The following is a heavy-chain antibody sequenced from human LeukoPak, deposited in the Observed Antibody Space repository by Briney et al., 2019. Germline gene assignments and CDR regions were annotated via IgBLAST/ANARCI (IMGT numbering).Heavy chain of an antibody. J-gene: IGHJ6*03. CDR1: GFTFSTYS. D-gene: IGHD3-16*01. Sequence: PGGSLRLSCAASGFTFSTYSMNWVRQAPGKGLEWVSYISGSSGTIYYADSVKGRFTISRDNAKNSLYLQMNSLRAEDTAVYYWARRSGFGVLYYMDVWGKGTTVSVSS. CDR2: ISGSSGTI. CDR3: ARRSGFGVLYYMDV. V-gene: IGHV3-48*01.